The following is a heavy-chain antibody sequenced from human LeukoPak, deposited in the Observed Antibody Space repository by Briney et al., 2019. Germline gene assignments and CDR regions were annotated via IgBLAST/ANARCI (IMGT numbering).Heavy chain of an antibody. J-gene: IGHJ4*02. CDR3: ARELDY. CDR1: GFTFSSYA. Sequence: GGSLRLSCAASGFTFSSYAMHWVRQAPGKGLQWVAVISYDGSNKYYADSVKGRFTISRDNSKNTLYLQMNSLRAEDTAVYYCARELDYWGQGTLVTVSS. CDR2: ISYDGSNK. V-gene: IGHV3-30*04.